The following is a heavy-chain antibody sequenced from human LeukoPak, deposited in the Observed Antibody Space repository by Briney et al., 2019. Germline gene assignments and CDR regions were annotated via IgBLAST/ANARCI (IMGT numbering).Heavy chain of an antibody. CDR3: VKDSSSGSYFDY. D-gene: IGHD3-10*01. J-gene: IGHJ4*02. CDR1: GFTFSRYA. Sequence: GGSLRLACSASGFTFSRYAMHWVRQAPGKGLEYVSAISSNGGSTYYADSVKGRFTISRDNSRNTLHLQMSSLRVEDTAVYYCVKDSSSGSYFDYWGQGTLVTVSS. CDR2: ISSNGGST. V-gene: IGHV3-64D*06.